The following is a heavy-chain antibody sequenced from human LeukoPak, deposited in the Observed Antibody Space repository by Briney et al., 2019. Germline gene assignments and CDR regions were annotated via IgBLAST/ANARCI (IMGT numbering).Heavy chain of an antibody. CDR2: IVVGSGNT. CDR3: AAGGSSSSALVSWVAPWGNYYYYYYMDV. CDR1: GFTFTSSA. Sequence: ASVKVSCKASGFTFTSSAVQWVRQARGQRLEWIGWIVVGSGNTNYAQKFQERVTITRDMSTSTAYMELSSLRSEDTAVYYCAAGGSSSSALVSWVAPWGNYYYYYYMDVWGKGTTVTVSS. D-gene: IGHD6-6*01. V-gene: IGHV1-58*01. J-gene: IGHJ6*03.